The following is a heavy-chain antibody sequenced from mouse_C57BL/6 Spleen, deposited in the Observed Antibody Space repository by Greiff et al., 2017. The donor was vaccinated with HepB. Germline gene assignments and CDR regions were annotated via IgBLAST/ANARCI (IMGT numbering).Heavy chain of an antibody. CDR1: GFNIKNTY. V-gene: IGHV14-3*01. J-gene: IGHJ2*01. D-gene: IGHD1-1*01. Sequence: EVQLQQSVAELVRPGASVKLSCTASGFNIKNTYMHWVKQRPEQGLEWIGRIDPANGNTKYALKFQGKATITADTSSNTAYLQLSSLTSEDTAIYYCASYYGSSYVYFDYWGQGTTLTVSS. CDR3: ASYYGSSYVYFDY. CDR2: IDPANGNT.